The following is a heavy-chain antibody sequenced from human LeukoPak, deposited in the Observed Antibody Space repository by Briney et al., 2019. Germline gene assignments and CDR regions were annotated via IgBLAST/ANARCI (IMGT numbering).Heavy chain of an antibody. CDR2: IYYSGST. V-gene: IGHV4-59*08. J-gene: IGHJ2*01. D-gene: IGHD2-2*01. Sequence: PSGTLSLPCTVPGGPISSYYWSWIRQPPGKGLEWIGYIYYSGSTNYNPSLKSRVTISVDTSKNQFSLKLSSVTAADTAVYYCARLGRTSYWYFDLWGRGTLVTVSS. CDR1: GGPISSYY. CDR3: ARLGRTSYWYFDL.